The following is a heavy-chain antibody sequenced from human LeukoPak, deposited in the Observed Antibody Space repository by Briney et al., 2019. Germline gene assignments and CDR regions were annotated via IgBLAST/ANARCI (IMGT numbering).Heavy chain of an antibody. D-gene: IGHD5-24*01. CDR2: IYYSGST. CDR3: AIPSGMATIRGWAFDI. J-gene: IGHJ3*02. Sequence: SETLSLTCTVSGGSISSYYWSWIRQPPGKGLEWIGYIYYSGSTNYNPSLKSRVTISVDTSKNQFSLKLSSVTAADTAVYYCAIPSGMATIRGWAFDIWGQGTMVTVSS. V-gene: IGHV4-59*01. CDR1: GGSISSYY.